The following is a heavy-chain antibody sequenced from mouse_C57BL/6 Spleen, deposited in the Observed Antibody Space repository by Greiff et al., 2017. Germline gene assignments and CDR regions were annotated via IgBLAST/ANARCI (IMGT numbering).Heavy chain of an antibody. J-gene: IGHJ3*01. CDR1: GFTFSSYG. CDR3: ARQGTAY. Sequence: EVQLVESGGDLVKPGGSLKLSCAASGFTFSSYGMSWVRQTPDKRLEWVATISSGGSYTYYPDSVKGRFTISRDNAKNTLYLQMSSLKSEDTAMYYCARQGTAYWGQGTLVTVSA. V-gene: IGHV5-6*01. CDR2: ISSGGSYT. D-gene: IGHD3-1*01.